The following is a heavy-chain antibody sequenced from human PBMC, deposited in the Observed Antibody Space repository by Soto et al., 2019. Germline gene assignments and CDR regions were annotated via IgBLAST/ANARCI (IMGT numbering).Heavy chain of an antibody. V-gene: IGHV1-2*02. CDR2: INPNSGGT. D-gene: IGHD6-13*01. CDR1: GYTFTGYY. Sequence: ASVKFSCKASGYTFTGYYMHWVRQAPGQGLECMGWINPNSGGTNYAQKFQGRVTMTRXTXXSXXXMXLXXLRXDXTAVYYCARVVAAAVDPFDPWGQGTLVTVSS. J-gene: IGHJ5*02. CDR3: ARVVAAAVDPFDP.